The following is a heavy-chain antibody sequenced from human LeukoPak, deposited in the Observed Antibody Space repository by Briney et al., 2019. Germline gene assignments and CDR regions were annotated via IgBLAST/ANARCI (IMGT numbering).Heavy chain of an antibody. CDR2: IYYSGST. Sequence: SETLSLTXTVSGGSISSYYWSWIRQPPGKGLEWIGYIYYSGSTKYSPSLKSRVTISVDTSKNQFSLKLSSVTAADTAVYYCARDECSGGSCYSGYWGQGTLVTVSS. D-gene: IGHD2-15*01. CDR3: ARDECSGGSCYSGY. J-gene: IGHJ4*02. V-gene: IGHV4-59*01. CDR1: GGSISSYY.